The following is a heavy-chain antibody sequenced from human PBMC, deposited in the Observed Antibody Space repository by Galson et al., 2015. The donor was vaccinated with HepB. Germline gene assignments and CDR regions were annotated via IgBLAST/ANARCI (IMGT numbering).Heavy chain of an antibody. Sequence: SLRLSCAASGFTFSFYDMHWVRQPAGKGLEWVSTIGTTDDPYSAGSVKGRFTISREDAKNSLYLQMNNLRAEDTAVYYCARAAAVGRASTRYFDAWGRGTLVTVSS. CDR1: GFTFSFYD. D-gene: IGHD6-13*01. CDR2: IGTTDDP. V-gene: IGHV3-13*05. CDR3: ARAAAVGRASTRYFDA. J-gene: IGHJ2*01.